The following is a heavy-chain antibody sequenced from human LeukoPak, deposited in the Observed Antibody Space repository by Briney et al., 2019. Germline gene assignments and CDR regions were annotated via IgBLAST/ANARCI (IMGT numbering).Heavy chain of an antibody. D-gene: IGHD3-9*01. CDR3: AREFGLRYFDWLLWGAFDI. Sequence: GGSLRLSCAASGFTFSNYAMSWARQAPGKGLEWVSYISSSGSTIYYADSVKGRFTISRDNAKNSLYLQMNSLRAEDTAVYYCAREFGLRYFDWLLWGAFDIWGQGTMVTVSS. CDR2: ISSSGSTI. J-gene: IGHJ3*02. CDR1: GFTFSNYA. V-gene: IGHV3-48*03.